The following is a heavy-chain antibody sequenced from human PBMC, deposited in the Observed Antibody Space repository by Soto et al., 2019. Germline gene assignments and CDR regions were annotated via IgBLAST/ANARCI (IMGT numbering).Heavy chain of an antibody. J-gene: IGHJ6*02. CDR1: GGTFCSYA. Sequence: QVQLVQSGAEVKKPGSSVKVSCKASGGTFCSYAISWVRQAPGQGLEWMGGIIPMFGTANYAQKFQGRVTITADESTSTAYMELTSLRSEDTAVYYCARETRRYDAHRPPIDYGMDVWGQGTTVTVSS. D-gene: IGHD3-3*01. CDR2: IIPMFGTA. CDR3: ARETRRYDAHRPPIDYGMDV. V-gene: IGHV1-69*19.